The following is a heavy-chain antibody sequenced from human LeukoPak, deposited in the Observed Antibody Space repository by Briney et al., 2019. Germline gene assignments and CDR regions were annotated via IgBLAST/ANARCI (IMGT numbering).Heavy chain of an antibody. V-gene: IGHV3-30*18. CDR1: GFTFSSYG. CDR2: ISYDGSNK. CDR3: AKGTYYYDSSGLDY. J-gene: IGHJ4*02. Sequence: PGGSLRLSCAASGFTFSSYGMHWVRQAPGKGLEWVAVISYDGSNKYYADSVKGRFTISRDNSKNTLYLQMNSLRAEDTALYYCAKGTYYYDSSGLDYWGQGTLVTVSS. D-gene: IGHD3-22*01.